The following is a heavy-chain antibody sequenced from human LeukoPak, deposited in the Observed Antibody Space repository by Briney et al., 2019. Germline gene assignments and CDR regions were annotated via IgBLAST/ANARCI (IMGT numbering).Heavy chain of an antibody. Sequence: SETLSLTCAVSGGSISSTTSYWGWIRQPPGKGLEWIGRIYYSGSTFYNPSLKSRVTISVDTSKNQFSLKLSSVTAADTAVYYCARGSHYDILTGYYSGCDYWGQGTLVTVSS. CDR1: GGSISSTTSY. D-gene: IGHD3-9*01. CDR3: ARGSHYDILTGYYSGCDY. CDR2: IYYSGST. J-gene: IGHJ4*02. V-gene: IGHV4-39*01.